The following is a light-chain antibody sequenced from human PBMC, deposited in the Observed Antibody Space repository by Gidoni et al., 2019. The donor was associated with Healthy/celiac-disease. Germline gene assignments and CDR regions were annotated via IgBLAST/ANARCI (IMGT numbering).Light chain of an antibody. CDR2: DVS. CDR1: SSYVGGYNY. V-gene: IGLV2-14*01. CDR3: SSYTSSSTRV. J-gene: IGLJ3*02. Sequence: QSALTQPAPVSGSPGPSITISCTGTSSYVGGYNYVSWYQQHPGKAPKLMIYDVSNRPSGVSNRFSGSKSGNTASLTISGLQAEDEADYYCSSYTSSSTRVFGGGTKLTVL.